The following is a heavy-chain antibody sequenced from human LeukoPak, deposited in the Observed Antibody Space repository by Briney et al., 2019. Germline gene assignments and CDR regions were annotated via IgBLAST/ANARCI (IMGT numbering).Heavy chain of an antibody. J-gene: IGHJ4*02. CDR2: IIPIFGTA. CDR1: GYTFTSYA. V-gene: IGHV1-69*06. Sequence: SVKVSCKASGYTFTSYAISWVRQAPGQGLEWMGGIIPIFGTANYAQKFQGRVTITADKSTSTAYMELSSLRSEDTAVYYCARGLRGYSGYDFDYWGQGTLVTVSS. D-gene: IGHD5-12*01. CDR3: ARGLRGYSGYDFDY.